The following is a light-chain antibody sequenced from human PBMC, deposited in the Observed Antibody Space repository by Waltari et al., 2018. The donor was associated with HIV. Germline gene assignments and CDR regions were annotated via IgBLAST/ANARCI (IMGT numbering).Light chain of an antibody. CDR3: QARDSSTAVV. CDR2: QDS. J-gene: IGLJ2*01. CDR1: KLGDKY. V-gene: IGLV3-1*01. Sequence: SYELTQPPSVSVSPGQTASITCSGDKLGDKYACWYQQKPGQSPVLVIYQDSKRPSGIPGRFAGSNSGNTATLTISGTQAMDEADYYCQARDSSTAVVFGGGTKLTVL.